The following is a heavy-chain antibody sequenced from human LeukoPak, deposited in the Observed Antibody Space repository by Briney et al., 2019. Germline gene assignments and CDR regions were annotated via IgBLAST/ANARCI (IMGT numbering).Heavy chain of an antibody. V-gene: IGHV3-30*04. J-gene: IGHJ4*02. CDR2: ISYDGSNK. Sequence: GGSLRLSCAASGFTFSSYAMHWVRQAPGKGLEWVAVISYDGSNKYYADSVKGRFTISRDNSKNTLYLQMNSLRAEDTAVYYCAKDNPLDYWGQGTLVIVSS. CDR3: AKDNPLDY. D-gene: IGHD1-14*01. CDR1: GFTFSSYA.